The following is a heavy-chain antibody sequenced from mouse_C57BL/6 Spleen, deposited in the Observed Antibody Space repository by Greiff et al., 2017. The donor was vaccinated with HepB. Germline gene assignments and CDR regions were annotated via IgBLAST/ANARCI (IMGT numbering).Heavy chain of an antibody. V-gene: IGHV5-17*01. CDR3: ASRDVLYAMDY. CDR1: GFTFSDYG. CDR2: ISSGSSTI. Sequence: EVMLVESGGGLVKPGGSLKLSCADSGFTFSDYGMHWVRQAPEKGLEWVAYISSGSSTIYYADTVKGRFTISRDNAKNTLFLQLTSLRSEDTAMYYCASRDVLYAMDYWGQGTSVTVSS. D-gene: IGHD3-1*01. J-gene: IGHJ4*01.